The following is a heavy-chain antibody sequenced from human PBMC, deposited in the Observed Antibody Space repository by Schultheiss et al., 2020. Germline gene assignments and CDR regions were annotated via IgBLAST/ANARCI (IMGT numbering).Heavy chain of an antibody. V-gene: IGHV1-8*02. D-gene: IGHD3-9*01. CDR2: MNPNSGNT. Sequence: ASVKVSCKASGGTFSSYAISWVRQAPGQGLEWMGWMNPNSGNTGYAQKFQGRVTMTRNTSISTAYMELSSLRSEDTAVYYFARGPNYDILTGYYYYYYGMDVWGQGTTVTGSS. J-gene: IGHJ6*02. CDR3: ARGPNYDILTGYYYYYYGMDV. CDR1: GGTFSSYA.